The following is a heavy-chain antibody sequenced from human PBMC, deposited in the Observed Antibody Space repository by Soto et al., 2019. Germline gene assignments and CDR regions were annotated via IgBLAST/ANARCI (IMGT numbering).Heavy chain of an antibody. J-gene: IGHJ3*02. V-gene: IGHV1-3*01. Sequence: ASVKVSCKASGYTFTSYAMHWVRQAPGQRLEWMGWINAGNGNTKYSQKFQGGVTITRDTSASTAYMELSSLRSEDTAVYYCARAFAGTTRRDAFDIWGQGTMVTVSS. CDR2: INAGNGNT. CDR3: ARAFAGTTRRDAFDI. CDR1: GYTFTSYA. D-gene: IGHD1-1*01.